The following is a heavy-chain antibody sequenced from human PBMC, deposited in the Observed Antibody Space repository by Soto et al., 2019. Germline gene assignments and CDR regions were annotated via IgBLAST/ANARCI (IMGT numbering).Heavy chain of an antibody. D-gene: IGHD6-19*01. J-gene: IGHJ4*02. CDR3: VKEDVRSGWSGGRIYFFQS. Sequence: GGSLRLSCAASGFTFDDHAMHWAGQVPGKGLGGVSGINWNTGLIGHPDFGKGRFTISTDNAKNSLYLQMNSLTIEDAALYYCVKEDVRSGWSGGRIYFFQSWGQASMVTVSP. CDR1: GFTFDDHA. CDR2: INWNTGLI. V-gene: IGHV3-9*01.